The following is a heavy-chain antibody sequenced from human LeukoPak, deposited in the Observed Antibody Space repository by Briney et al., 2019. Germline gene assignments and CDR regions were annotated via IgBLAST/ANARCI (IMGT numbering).Heavy chain of an antibody. CDR1: GYTFTGYY. V-gene: IGHV1-2*02. Sequence: ASVKVSCKASGYTFTGYYMHWVRQAPGQGLEWMGWINPNSGGTNYAQKFQGRVTMTRDTSISTAYMELSRLRSDDTAVYYCATLADPTLPVTYFDYWGQGTLVTVSS. CDR3: ATLADPTLPVTYFDY. J-gene: IGHJ4*02. CDR2: INPNSGGT.